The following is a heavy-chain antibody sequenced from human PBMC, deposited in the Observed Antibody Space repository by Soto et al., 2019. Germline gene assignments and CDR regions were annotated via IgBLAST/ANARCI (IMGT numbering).Heavy chain of an antibody. D-gene: IGHD3-3*01. Sequence: LGESLKISCKGSGYSFTSYWIGWVRQMPGKGLEWMGIIYPGDSDTRYSPSFQGQVTISADKSISTAYLQWSSLKASDTAMYYCARHGRFLEWSPGGFDPWGQGTLVTVSS. V-gene: IGHV5-51*01. CDR2: IYPGDSDT. CDR3: ARHGRFLEWSPGGFDP. CDR1: GYSFTSYW. J-gene: IGHJ5*02.